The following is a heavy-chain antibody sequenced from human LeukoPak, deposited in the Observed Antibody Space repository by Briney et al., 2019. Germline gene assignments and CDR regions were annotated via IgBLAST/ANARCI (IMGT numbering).Heavy chain of an antibody. Sequence: PSETLSLTCAVSGGSISSGGYSWGWIRQPPGKGLEWIGSIYYSGSTYYNPSLKSRVTISVDTSKNQFSLKLSSVTAADTAVYYCARHLRQYIVVVPAATWFDSWGQGTLVTVSS. D-gene: IGHD2-2*01. CDR1: GGSISSGGYS. J-gene: IGHJ5*01. CDR3: ARHLRQYIVVVPAATWFDS. CDR2: IYYSGST. V-gene: IGHV4-39*01.